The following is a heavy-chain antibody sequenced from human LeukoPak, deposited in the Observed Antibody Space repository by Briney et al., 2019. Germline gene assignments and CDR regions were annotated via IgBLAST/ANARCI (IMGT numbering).Heavy chain of an antibody. CDR3: AADLGVAGPFDY. Sequence: SETLSLTCAVYGGSFSGYYWSWIRQPPGKGLEWIGEINHSGSTNYNPSLKSRVTISVDTSKNQFSLKLSSVTAADTAVYYCAADLGVAGPFDYWGQGTLVTVSS. V-gene: IGHV4-34*01. J-gene: IGHJ4*02. D-gene: IGHD6-19*01. CDR2: INHSGST. CDR1: GGSFSGYY.